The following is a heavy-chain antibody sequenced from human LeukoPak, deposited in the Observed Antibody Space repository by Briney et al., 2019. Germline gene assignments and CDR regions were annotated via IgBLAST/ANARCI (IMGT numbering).Heavy chain of an antibody. CDR1: GGTFSSYT. Sequence: ASVKVSCKASGGTFSSYTISWVRQAPGQGLEWMGIINPSGGSTSYAQKFQGRVTMTRDTSTSTVYMELSSLRSEDTAVYYCARAEDNWNYYNYWGQGTLVTVSS. CDR3: ARAEDNWNYYNY. D-gene: IGHD1-20*01. V-gene: IGHV1-46*01. J-gene: IGHJ4*02. CDR2: INPSGGST.